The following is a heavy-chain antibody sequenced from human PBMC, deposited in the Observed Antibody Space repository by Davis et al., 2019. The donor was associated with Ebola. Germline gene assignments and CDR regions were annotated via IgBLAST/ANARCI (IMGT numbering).Heavy chain of an antibody. Sequence: PGGSLRLSCAASGFTFSSYGMHWVRQAPGKGLEWVAVIWYDGSNKYYADSVKGRFTISRDNSKNTLYLQMNSLRAEDTAVYYCATSAVYSGYFGHWGQGALVTVSS. CDR2: IWYDGSNK. CDR1: GFTFSSYG. CDR3: ATSAVYSGYFGH. D-gene: IGHD5-12*01. J-gene: IGHJ1*01. V-gene: IGHV3-33*01.